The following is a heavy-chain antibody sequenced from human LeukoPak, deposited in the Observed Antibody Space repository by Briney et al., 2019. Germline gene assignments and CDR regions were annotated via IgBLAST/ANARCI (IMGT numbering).Heavy chain of an antibody. J-gene: IGHJ3*01. D-gene: IGHD6-13*01. CDR3: ARLRSTSWYPTAFDV. V-gene: IGHV4-59*01. CDR1: GDSIGTYY. Sequence: KPSETLSLTCTVSGDSIGTYYWSWVRQPPGKGLEWIGYIYHSGSTNYNPSLKSRATISVDTSKNQFSLKLTSLTAADTAVYYCARLRSTSWYPTAFDVWGQGTMVTVSS. CDR2: IYHSGST.